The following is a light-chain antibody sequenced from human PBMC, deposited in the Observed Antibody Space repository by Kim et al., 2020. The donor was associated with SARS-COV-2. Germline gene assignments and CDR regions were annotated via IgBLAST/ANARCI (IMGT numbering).Light chain of an antibody. CDR1: SSNIGAGYD. CDR3: QSYDSSLSGWL. CDR2: GDS. J-gene: IGLJ3*02. Sequence: RVTIACTGSSSNIGAGYDVHWYQQLPGTAPKLLIYGDSIRPSGVPDRFSGSKSDTSASLAITGLQAEDEAEYYCQSYDSSLSGWLFGGGTQLTVL. V-gene: IGLV1-40*01.